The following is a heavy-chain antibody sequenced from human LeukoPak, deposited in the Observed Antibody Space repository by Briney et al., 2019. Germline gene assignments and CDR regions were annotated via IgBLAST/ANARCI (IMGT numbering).Heavy chain of an antibody. D-gene: IGHD2-2*01. CDR3: ARARRSPPDIVVVRRRHYYMDV. CDR1: GASISSGTYY. J-gene: IGHJ6*03. CDR2: INHSGST. V-gene: IGHV4-39*07. Sequence: PSETLSLTCTVAGASISSGTYYWSWIRQPPGKGLEWIGEINHSGSTNYNPSLKSRVTISVDTSKNQFSLKLSSVTAADTAVYYCARARRSPPDIVVVRRRHYYMDVWGKGTTVTVSS.